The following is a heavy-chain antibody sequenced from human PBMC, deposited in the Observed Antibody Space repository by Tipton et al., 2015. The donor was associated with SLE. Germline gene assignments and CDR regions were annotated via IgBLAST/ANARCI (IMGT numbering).Heavy chain of an antibody. J-gene: IGHJ3*02. CDR1: GGSFSGYY. CDR2: INHSGST. Sequence: TLSLTCAVYGGSFSGYYWGWIRQPPGKGLEWIGEINHSGSTNYNPSLKSRVTISVDTSKNQFSLKLSSVTAADTAVYYCTKAVAGTGDAFDIWGQGTMVTVSS. CDR3: TKAVAGTGDAFDI. V-gene: IGHV4-34*01. D-gene: IGHD6-19*01.